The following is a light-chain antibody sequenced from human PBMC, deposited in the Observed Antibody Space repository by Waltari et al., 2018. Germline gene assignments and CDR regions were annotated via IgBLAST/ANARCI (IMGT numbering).Light chain of an antibody. Sequence: QSALTQPRSVSGSPGQSVTIPCTGTSSDVGAYNPVPWYQQHPGKAPKLMIYGVSKRPSGVPDRFSGSKSGNTASLTISGLQAEDEGDYYCCSYAGTYTVRVFGGGTKVTVL. V-gene: IGLV2-11*01. CDR2: GVS. J-gene: IGLJ3*02. CDR1: SSDVGAYNP. CDR3: CSYAGTYTVRV.